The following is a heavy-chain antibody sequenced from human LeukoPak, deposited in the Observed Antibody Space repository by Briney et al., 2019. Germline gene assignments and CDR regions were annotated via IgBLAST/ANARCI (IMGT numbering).Heavy chain of an antibody. J-gene: IGHJ4*02. D-gene: IGHD2-21*02. CDR3: ARQAYCGADCYSLDY. CDR1: GGPISSYS. V-gene: IGHV4-4*09. CDR2: IYTSEST. Sequence: SETLSLTCTVSGGPISSYSWSWVRQPPGKGLEWIGSIYTSESTNSNPSLKSRVTISVDTSKSQFSLKLSSVTAADTAVYYCARQAYCGADCYSLDYWGQGTLVTVSS.